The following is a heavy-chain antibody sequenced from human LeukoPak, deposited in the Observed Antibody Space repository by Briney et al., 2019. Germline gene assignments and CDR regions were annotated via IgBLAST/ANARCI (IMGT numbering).Heavy chain of an antibody. Sequence: ASVKVSCKASGYTFTSYGISWVRQAPGQGLEWMGWISAYNGNTNYAQKLQGRVTMTTDTSTSTAYMELRSLRSDDTAVYYCARGGVIAVAGSDAFDIWGQGTMVTVSS. V-gene: IGHV1-18*01. CDR1: GYTFTSYG. D-gene: IGHD6-19*01. CDR2: ISAYNGNT. CDR3: ARGGVIAVAGSDAFDI. J-gene: IGHJ3*02.